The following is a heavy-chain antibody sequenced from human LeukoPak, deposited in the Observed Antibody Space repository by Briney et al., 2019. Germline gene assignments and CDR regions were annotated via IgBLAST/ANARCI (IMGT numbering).Heavy chain of an antibody. D-gene: IGHD1-26*01. Sequence: PSETLSLTCTVSGGSISSSSYYWGWIRQPPGMGLEWIGSIYYSGSTYYNPSLKSRVTISVDTSKNQFSLKLSSLTAADTAVYYCARDAAPCGSYFPNYFAYWGQGTLVTVSS. CDR1: GGSISSSSYY. J-gene: IGHJ4*02. V-gene: IGHV4-39*07. CDR3: ARDAAPCGSYFPNYFAY. CDR2: IYYSGST.